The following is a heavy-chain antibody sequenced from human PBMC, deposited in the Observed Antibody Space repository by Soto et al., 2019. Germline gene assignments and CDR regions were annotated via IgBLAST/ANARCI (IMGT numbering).Heavy chain of an antibody. J-gene: IGHJ4*02. Sequence: LRLSCAASGFTFSSYGMHWVRQAPGKGLEWVAVISYDGSNKYYADSVKGRFTISRDNSKNTLYLQMNSLRAEDTAVYYCAKDAAAAWADYWGQGTLVTVSS. CDR1: GFTFSSYG. CDR3: AKDAAAAWADY. CDR2: ISYDGSNK. D-gene: IGHD6-13*01. V-gene: IGHV3-30*18.